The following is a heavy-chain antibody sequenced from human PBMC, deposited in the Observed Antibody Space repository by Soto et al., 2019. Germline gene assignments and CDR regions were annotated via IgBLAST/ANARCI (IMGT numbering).Heavy chain of an antibody. D-gene: IGHD6-13*01. Sequence: QVQLVESGGGVVQPGRSLRLSCAASGFTFSSYGMHWVRQAPGKGLERVAVISYDGSNKYYADSVKGRFTISRDNSKNTLYLQMNSLRAEDTAVYYCAKDRPGYSSSWYYFDYWGQGTLVTVSS. CDR2: ISYDGSNK. V-gene: IGHV3-30*18. CDR3: AKDRPGYSSSWYYFDY. J-gene: IGHJ4*02. CDR1: GFTFSSYG.